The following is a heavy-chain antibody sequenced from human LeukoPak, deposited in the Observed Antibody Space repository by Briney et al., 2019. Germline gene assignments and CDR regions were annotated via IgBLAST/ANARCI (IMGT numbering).Heavy chain of an antibody. D-gene: IGHD6-19*01. J-gene: IGHJ4*02. CDR3: AKDFGSGWYVGYFDY. CDR2: ISGSGGST. V-gene: IGHV3-23*01. Sequence: GGSLRLSCAASGFTFSSYSMTWVRQAPGKGLEWVSAISGSGGSTYYADSVKGRFTISRDNSKNTLYLQMNSLRAEDTAVYYCAKDFGSGWYVGYFDYWGQGTLVTVSS. CDR1: GFTFSSYS.